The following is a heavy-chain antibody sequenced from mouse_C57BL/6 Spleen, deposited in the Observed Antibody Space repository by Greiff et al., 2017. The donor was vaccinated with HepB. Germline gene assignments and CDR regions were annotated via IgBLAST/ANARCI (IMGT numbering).Heavy chain of an antibody. J-gene: IGHJ2*01. V-gene: IGHV1-76*01. CDR3: ARGPLYFDY. CDR1: GYTFTDYY. CDR2: IYPGSGNT. Sequence: VQLKESGAELVRPGASVKLSCKASGYTFTDYYINWVKQRPGQGLEWIARIYPGSGNTYYNEKFKGKATLTAEKSSSTAYMQLSSLTSEDSAVYFCARGPLYFDYWGQGTTLTVSS.